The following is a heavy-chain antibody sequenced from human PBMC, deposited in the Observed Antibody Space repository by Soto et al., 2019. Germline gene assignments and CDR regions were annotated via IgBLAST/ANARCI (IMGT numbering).Heavy chain of an antibody. CDR2: IWYDGSNK. Sequence: GGSLRLSCAASGFTFSSYGMHWVRQAPGKGLEWVAVIWYDGSNKYYADSVKDRFTISRDNSKNTLYLQMNSLRAEDTAVYYCARMAHSGYDSDWGQGTLVTVSS. CDR3: ARMAHSGYDSD. D-gene: IGHD5-12*01. CDR1: GFTFSSYG. J-gene: IGHJ4*02. V-gene: IGHV3-33*01.